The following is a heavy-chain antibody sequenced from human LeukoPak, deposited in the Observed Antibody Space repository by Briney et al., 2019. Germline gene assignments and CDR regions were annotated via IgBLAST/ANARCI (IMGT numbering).Heavy chain of an antibody. V-gene: IGHV1-18*01. CDR1: GYTFTSYG. D-gene: IGHD6-6*01. CDR2: ISAYNGNT. CDR3: ARIRVEYSSSSLYFQH. Sequence: ASVKVSCKASGYTFTSYGISWVRQAPGQGLEWMGWISAYNGNTNYAQKLQGRVTMTTDTSTSTAYMELRSLRSDDTAVYYCARIRVEYSSSSLYFQHWGQGTLVTVSS. J-gene: IGHJ1*01.